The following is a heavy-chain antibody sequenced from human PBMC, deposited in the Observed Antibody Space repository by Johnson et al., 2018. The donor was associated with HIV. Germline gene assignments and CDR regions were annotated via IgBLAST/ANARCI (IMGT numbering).Heavy chain of an antibody. D-gene: IGHD3-3*01. CDR3: ARDLTYYNFWSGYWGDAFDI. CDR1: GFTFSNAW. Sequence: VQLVESGGGLVKPGGSLRLSCAASGFTFSNAWMSWVRQAPGKGLEWVSAISGSGGSTYYADSVKGRFTISRDNSKNTLYLQMNSLRAEDTAVYYCARDLTYYNFWSGYWGDAFDIWGQGTKVTVS. V-gene: IGHV3-23*04. J-gene: IGHJ3*02. CDR2: ISGSGGST.